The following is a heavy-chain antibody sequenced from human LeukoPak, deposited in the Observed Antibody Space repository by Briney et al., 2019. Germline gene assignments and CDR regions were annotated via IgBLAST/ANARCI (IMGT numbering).Heavy chain of an antibody. CDR1: GFTFSSYG. J-gene: IGHJ4*02. V-gene: IGHV3-30*18. Sequence: PGGSLRLSCAASGFTFSSYGMPWVRQAPGKGLEWVAVISYDGSNKYYADSVKGRFTISRDNSKNTLYLQMNSLRAEDTAVYYCAKDRGDSSGYYNFDYWGQGTLVTVSS. CDR3: AKDRGDSSGYYNFDY. CDR2: ISYDGSNK. D-gene: IGHD3-22*01.